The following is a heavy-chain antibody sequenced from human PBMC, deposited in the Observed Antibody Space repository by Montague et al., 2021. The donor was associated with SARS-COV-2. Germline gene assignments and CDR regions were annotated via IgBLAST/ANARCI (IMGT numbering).Heavy chain of an antibody. D-gene: IGHD4-17*01. Sequence: SLRLSCAASGFNFNRYAMDWVRQAPGKGLEWVAVISYDGTNEDYADSVKGRFTISRDNSKNTLSLQMNSLRAEDTATYYCASLPAGNDYDLYYYSGLDVWGQGTTVTVSS. CDR3: ASLPAGNDYDLYYYSGLDV. J-gene: IGHJ6*02. V-gene: IGHV3-30*04. CDR1: GFNFNRYA. CDR2: ISYDGTNE.